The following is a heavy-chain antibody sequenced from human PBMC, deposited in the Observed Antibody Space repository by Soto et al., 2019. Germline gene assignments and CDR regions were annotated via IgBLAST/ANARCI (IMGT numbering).Heavy chain of an antibody. Sequence: QVQLQESGPGLVKPSQTLSLTCTVSGGSISSGDYYWSWIRQPSGKGLEWIGYIYYSGSTYYNPSLKSRVTISVDTSKNQFSLKLSSVTAADTAVFYCATEVPWLRPTDAFDIWGQGTMATVSS. CDR1: GGSISSGDYY. J-gene: IGHJ3*02. CDR2: IYYSGST. D-gene: IGHD5-12*01. CDR3: ATEVPWLRPTDAFDI. V-gene: IGHV4-30-4*01.